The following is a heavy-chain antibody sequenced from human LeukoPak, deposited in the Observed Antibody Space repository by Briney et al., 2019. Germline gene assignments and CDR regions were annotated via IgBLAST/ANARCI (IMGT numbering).Heavy chain of an antibody. CDR1: GFTFRSYA. CDR2: ISTSGSIT. Sequence: GGSLRLSCAASGFTFRSYAMSWVRQAPGKGLEWVSGISTSGSITYYADSVKRRFTISRDDSKYTLYLQMNSLRADDAAVYYCAKGGGDITTGSDYWGQGILVSVSS. J-gene: IGHJ4*02. D-gene: IGHD3-22*01. CDR3: AKGGGDITTGSDY. V-gene: IGHV3-23*01.